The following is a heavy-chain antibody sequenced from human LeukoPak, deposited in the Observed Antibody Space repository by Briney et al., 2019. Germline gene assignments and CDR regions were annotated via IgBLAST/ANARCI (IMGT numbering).Heavy chain of an antibody. D-gene: IGHD3-9*01. CDR1: GFTLSSYA. J-gene: IGHJ4*02. CDR3: AKDHSDILTGYFDY. Sequence: PGGSLTLSCAASGFTLSSYARSWIRQAPGKGLEWVSAISGSGGSTYYAAPVKGRFTISGDNSNNTLYLQMNSLRAEDTAVYYCAKDHSDILTGYFDYWGQGTLVTVSS. V-gene: IGHV3-23*01. CDR2: ISGSGGST.